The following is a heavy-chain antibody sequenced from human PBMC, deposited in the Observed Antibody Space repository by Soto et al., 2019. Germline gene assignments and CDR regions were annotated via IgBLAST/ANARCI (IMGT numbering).Heavy chain of an antibody. CDR3: ARQSPCTGRYYVHPVH. CDR1: GYSFSDYY. Sequence: PGESLKISCQGSGYSFSDYYVNWVRHLPGKGLEWMGTIDPRYSHPNYSPSFQGHVTISVDESTNTAYLQWSSLKASDTAIYYCARQSPCTGRYYVHPVHWGQGTRVTVSS. CDR2: IDPRYSHP. V-gene: IGHV5-10-1*01. J-gene: IGHJ4*02. D-gene: IGHD1-26*01.